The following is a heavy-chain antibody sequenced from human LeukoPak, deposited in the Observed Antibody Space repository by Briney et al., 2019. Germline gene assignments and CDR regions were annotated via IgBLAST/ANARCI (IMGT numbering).Heavy chain of an antibody. Sequence: GGSLRVSCAGSGFTIGSYWMSWVRQAPGKGLEWVANIRQDGSEKYYVDSVKGRLTISRDNAKNSLYLQMNSLRAEDTGIYYCARAGYYGDDAFDLWGQGTMVTVSS. J-gene: IGHJ3*01. V-gene: IGHV3-7*01. CDR3: ARAGYYGDDAFDL. CDR1: GFTIGSYW. D-gene: IGHD2/OR15-2a*01. CDR2: IRQDGSEK.